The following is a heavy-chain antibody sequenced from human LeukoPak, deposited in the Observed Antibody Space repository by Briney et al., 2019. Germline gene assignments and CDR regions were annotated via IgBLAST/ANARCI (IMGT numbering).Heavy chain of an antibody. Sequence: GGSLRLSCAASGFTFSSYAMSWVRLAPGKGLEWVSALSGRGSYTYYADSVKGRFTISRDNSKNTLYLQMNSLRAEDTAVYYCAKGAKAIRIRYYYYYMDVWGKGTTVTVSS. CDR1: GFTFSSYA. CDR2: LSGRGSYT. CDR3: AKGAKAIRIRYYYYYMDV. V-gene: IGHV3-23*01. J-gene: IGHJ6*03.